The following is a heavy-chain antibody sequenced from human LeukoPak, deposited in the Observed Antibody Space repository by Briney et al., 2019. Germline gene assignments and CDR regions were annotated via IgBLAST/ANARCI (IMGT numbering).Heavy chain of an antibody. J-gene: IGHJ4*02. V-gene: IGHV1-2*02. CDR1: GYTFTGYY. D-gene: IGHD2-2*02. CDR2: INPHSGGT. Sequence: ASVKVSCKASGYTFTGYYLHWVRQAPGQGLEWMGWINPHSGGTNYAQKFQGRVTMTGDTSISTAYMELSRLRSDDTAVYYCARAGIVVVPAAIGYYWGQGTLVTVSS. CDR3: ARAGIVVVPAAIGYY.